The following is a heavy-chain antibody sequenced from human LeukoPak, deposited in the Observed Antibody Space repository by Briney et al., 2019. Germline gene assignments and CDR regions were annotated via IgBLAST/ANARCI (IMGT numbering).Heavy chain of an antibody. Sequence: ASVKVSCKASGYTFTSYYMHWVRQAPGQGLEGMGIINPSGGSTSYAQKFQGRVTMTRDTSTSTVYMELSSLRSEDTAVYYCARIPIAAAGSPNYYYYGMDVWGQGTTVTVSS. CDR1: GYTFTSYY. CDR2: INPSGGST. CDR3: ARIPIAAAGSPNYYYYGMDV. D-gene: IGHD6-13*01. V-gene: IGHV1-46*01. J-gene: IGHJ6*02.